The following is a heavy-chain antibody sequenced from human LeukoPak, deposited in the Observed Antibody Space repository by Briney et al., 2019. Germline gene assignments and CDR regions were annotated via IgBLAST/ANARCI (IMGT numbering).Heavy chain of an antibody. V-gene: IGHV3-30*04. Sequence: GGSLRLSCAASGFTFSSYAMSWVRQAPGKGLEWVAVISYDGSNKYYADSVKGRFTISRDNSKNTLYLQMNSLRAEDTAVYYCARRIGDCYSCYFDYWGQGTLVTVSS. CDR2: ISYDGSNK. D-gene: IGHD2-21*02. CDR1: GFTFSSYA. J-gene: IGHJ4*02. CDR3: ARRIGDCYSCYFDY.